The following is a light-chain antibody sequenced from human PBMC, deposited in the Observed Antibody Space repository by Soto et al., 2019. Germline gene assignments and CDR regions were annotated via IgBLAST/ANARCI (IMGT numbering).Light chain of an antibody. J-gene: IGKJ4*01. CDR1: QSISSW. V-gene: IGKV1-5*01. CDR2: DAC. Sequence: DIQMTQSPSTLSASVGDRVTITCRASQSISSWLAWYQQKPGKAPKLLIYDACSLESGTPSRFSGRRSGTEFTLTIASVQPEDFATYYCQQYSSYSPLTFGGGTKVDIK. CDR3: QQYSSYSPLT.